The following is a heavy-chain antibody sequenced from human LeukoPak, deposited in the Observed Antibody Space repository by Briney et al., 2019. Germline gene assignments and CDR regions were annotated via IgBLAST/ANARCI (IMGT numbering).Heavy chain of an antibody. D-gene: IGHD3-9*01. CDR3: AKDMRDILTGYHSYFDY. Sequence: GRSLRLSCAASGFTFSSYAMSWVRQAPGKGLEWVSAISGSGGSTYYADSVKGRFTISRDNSKNTLYLQMNSLRAEDTAVYYCAKDMRDILTGYHSYFDYWGQGTLVTVSS. V-gene: IGHV3-23*01. CDR2: ISGSGGST. J-gene: IGHJ4*02. CDR1: GFTFSSYA.